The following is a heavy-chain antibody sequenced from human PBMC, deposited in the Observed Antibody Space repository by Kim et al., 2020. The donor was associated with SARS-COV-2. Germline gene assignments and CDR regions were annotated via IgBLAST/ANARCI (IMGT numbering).Heavy chain of an antibody. J-gene: IGHJ4*02. CDR3: ARGRYFDWSIGSATKSSYYFDY. CDR2: INHSGST. D-gene: IGHD3-9*01. Sequence: SETLSLTCAVYGGSFSGYYWSWIRQPPGKGLEWIGEINHSGSTNYNPSLKSRVTISVDTSKNQFSLKLSSVTAADTAVYYCARGRYFDWSIGSATKSSYYFDYWGQGTLVTVSS. V-gene: IGHV4-34*01. CDR1: GGSFSGYY.